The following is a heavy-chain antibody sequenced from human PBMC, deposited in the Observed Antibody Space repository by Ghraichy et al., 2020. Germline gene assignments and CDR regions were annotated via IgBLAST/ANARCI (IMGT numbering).Heavy chain of an antibody. V-gene: IGHV4-59*01. CDR2: IYFSGST. J-gene: IGHJ4*02. Sequence: SETLSLTCTVSGGSISGYYWSWIRQPPGKGLEWIGYIYFSGSTNYNPSLKSRVTISVDTSKNQFSLKLSSVTAADTAVYYCARANSGYGWYYYDSSGYYDYWGQGTLVTVSS. CDR1: GGSISGYY. D-gene: IGHD3-22*01. CDR3: ARANSGYGWYYYDSSGYYDY.